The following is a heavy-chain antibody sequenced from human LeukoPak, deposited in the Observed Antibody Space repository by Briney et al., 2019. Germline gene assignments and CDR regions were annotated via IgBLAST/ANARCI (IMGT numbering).Heavy chain of an antibody. Sequence: PGGSLRLSCAASGFTFSNYGLSWVRQAPGKGLEWVSGITGSGGSTYYADSVKGRFTISRDNYKNTLYLQMNSLRGEDRAIYYCAKDPEPGARHDYRPCWFDPWGQGTLVTVSS. V-gene: IGHV3-23*01. J-gene: IGHJ5*02. CDR2: ITGSGGST. CDR1: GFTFSNYG. CDR3: AKDPEPGARHDYRPCWFDP. D-gene: IGHD4-11*01.